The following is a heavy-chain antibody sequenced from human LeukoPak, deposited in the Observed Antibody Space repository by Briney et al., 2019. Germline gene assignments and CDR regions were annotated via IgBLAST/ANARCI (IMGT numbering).Heavy chain of an antibody. CDR2: IYYSGST. J-gene: IGHJ3*02. CDR3: ARDWIIAAGTFDI. CDR1: GGSISSSSYY. Sequence: PSETLSLTCTVSGGSISSSSYYWGWIRQPPGKGLEWIGSIYYSGSTYYNPSLKSRVTISVDTSKNQFSLKLSSVTAADTAVYYCARDWIIAAGTFDIWGQGTMVTVSS. D-gene: IGHD6-6*01. V-gene: IGHV4-39*02.